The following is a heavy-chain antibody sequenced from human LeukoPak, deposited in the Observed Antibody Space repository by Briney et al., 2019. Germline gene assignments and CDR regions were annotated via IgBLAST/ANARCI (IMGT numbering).Heavy chain of an antibody. CDR3: ARVGSSGTGYYYYYYMDV. Sequence: SETLSLTCTVSGGSISSYYWSWIRQPAGKGLEWIGRIYTSGSTNYNPSLKSRVTMSVDASKNQFSLKLSSVTAADTAVYYCARVGSSGTGYYYYYYMDVWGKGTTVTVSS. CDR2: IYTSGST. CDR1: GGSISSYY. V-gene: IGHV4-4*07. D-gene: IGHD6-25*01. J-gene: IGHJ6*03.